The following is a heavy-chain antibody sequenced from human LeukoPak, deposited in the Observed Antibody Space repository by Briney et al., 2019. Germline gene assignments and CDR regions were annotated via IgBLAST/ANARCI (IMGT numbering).Heavy chain of an antibody. CDR1: TFAFSSYA. Sequence: PGGSLRLSCAASTFAFSSYAMTWVRQAPGKGLEWVSSITGSGAGTSYADSVKGRFTVSRDNSKNTLYLQMNSLRAEDTAVYYCARDPLSYCSSTSCYRTWGQGTLVTVSS. J-gene: IGHJ5*02. CDR2: ITGSGAGT. D-gene: IGHD2-2*01. CDR3: ARDPLSYCSSTSCYRT. V-gene: IGHV3-23*01.